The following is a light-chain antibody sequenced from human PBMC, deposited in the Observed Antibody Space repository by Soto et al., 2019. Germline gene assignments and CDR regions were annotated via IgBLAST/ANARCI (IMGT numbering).Light chain of an antibody. CDR1: SSDVGAYKF. CDR2: EVT. CDR3: SSCTSITTPTYV. J-gene: IGLJ1*01. V-gene: IGLV2-14*01. Sequence: QSALTQPASVSGSPGQSITISCTGTSSDVGAYKFVSWYQQHPGKAPKLIIYEVTNRPTGVSNRFSGSKSGNTASLTISGLQTEDEADYYCSSCTSITTPTYVFGTGTKVTVL.